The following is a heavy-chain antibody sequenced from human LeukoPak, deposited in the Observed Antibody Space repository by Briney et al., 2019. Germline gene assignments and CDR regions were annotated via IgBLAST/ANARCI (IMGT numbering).Heavy chain of an antibody. J-gene: IGHJ4*02. CDR1: GFIFSDYA. V-gene: IGHV3-23*01. D-gene: IGHD3-16*01. Sequence: PGGALRLSCAASGFIFSDYAVIWVRQVPGKGLEWVSTITDSGDTTYYADSVKGRFTISRDNSKNTLYLQMNSLRAEDAAVYYCATGGGFFDYWGQGTLVTVSS. CDR3: ATGGGFFDY. CDR2: ITDSGDTT.